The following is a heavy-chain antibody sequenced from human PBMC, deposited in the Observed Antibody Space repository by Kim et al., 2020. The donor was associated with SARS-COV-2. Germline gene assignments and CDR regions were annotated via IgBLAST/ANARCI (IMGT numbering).Heavy chain of an antibody. CDR1: GGSISSGSYY. J-gene: IGHJ6*02. CDR2: IYTSGST. CDR3: ARAPETYYYGMDV. V-gene: IGHV4-61*02. Sequence: SETLSLTCTVSGGSISSGSYYWSWIRQPAGKGLEWIGRIYTSGSTNYNPSLKSRVTISVDMSKNQFSLKLSSVTAADTAVYYCARAPETYYYGMDVWGQGTTVTVSS.